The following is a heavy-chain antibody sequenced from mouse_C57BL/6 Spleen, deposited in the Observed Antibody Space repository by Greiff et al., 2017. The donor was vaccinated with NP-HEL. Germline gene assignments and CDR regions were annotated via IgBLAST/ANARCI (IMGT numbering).Heavy chain of an antibody. D-gene: IGHD1-1*01. Sequence: EVHLVESGGGLVKPGGSLKLSCAASGFTFSSYAMSWVRQTPEKRLEWVATISDGGSYTYYPDNVKGRFTISRDNAKNNLYLQMSHLKSEDTAMYYCARDGAPITTVVVPAYWGQGTLVTVSA. J-gene: IGHJ3*01. CDR2: ISDGGSYT. CDR1: GFTFSSYA. CDR3: ARDGAPITTVVVPAY. V-gene: IGHV5-4*01.